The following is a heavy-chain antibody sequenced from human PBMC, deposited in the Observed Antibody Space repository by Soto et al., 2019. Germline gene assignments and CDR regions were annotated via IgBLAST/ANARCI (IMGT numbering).Heavy chain of an antibody. J-gene: IGHJ4*02. CDR2: ISAHNGNT. CDR1: GYAFTTYG. D-gene: IGHD1-1*01. CDR3: ARGRYGDY. Sequence: QVHLVQSGAEVKKPGASVKVSCKGSGYAFTTYGITWVRQAPGQGLEWMGWISAHNGNTNYAQKLQGRVTVTRDTSTSTDDMELRSLRSAATAVYYCARGRYGDYWGQGALVTVSS. V-gene: IGHV1-18*01.